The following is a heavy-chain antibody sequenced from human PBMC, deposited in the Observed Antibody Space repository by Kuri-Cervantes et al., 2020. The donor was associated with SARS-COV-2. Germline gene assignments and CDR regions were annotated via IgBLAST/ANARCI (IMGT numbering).Heavy chain of an antibody. V-gene: IGHV3-23*03. D-gene: IGHD3-16*01. Sequence: GGSLRLSCAASGFTFSDYYMSWIRQAPGKGLEWVSVIYSGGSSTYYADSVKGRFTISRDNSKNTLYLQMNSLRAEDTAVYYCAKDLGDYGMDVWGQGTTVTVSS. CDR2: IYSGGSST. J-gene: IGHJ6*02. CDR1: GFTFSDYY. CDR3: AKDLGDYGMDV.